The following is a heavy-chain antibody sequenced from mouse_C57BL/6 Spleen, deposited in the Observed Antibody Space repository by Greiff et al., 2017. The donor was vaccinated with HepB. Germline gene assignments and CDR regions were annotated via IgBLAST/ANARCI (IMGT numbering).Heavy chain of an antibody. Sequence: QVQLQQSGAELVKPGASVKLSCKASGYTFTEYTIHWVKQRSGQGLEWIGWFYPGSGSIKYNEKFKDKATLTADKASSTAYMELSRLTSEDSAVYFCARREAVLYGNYERSYVDYWGQGTTLTVSS. D-gene: IGHD2-1*01. V-gene: IGHV1-62-2*01. CDR1: GYTFTEYT. CDR2: FYPGSGSI. J-gene: IGHJ2*01. CDR3: ARREAVLYGNYERSYVDY.